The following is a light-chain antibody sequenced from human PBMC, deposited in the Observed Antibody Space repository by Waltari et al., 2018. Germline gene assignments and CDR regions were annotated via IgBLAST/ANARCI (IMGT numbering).Light chain of an antibody. CDR2: DAS. J-gene: IGKJ3*01. Sequence: DIQMTQSPSSLSAYVGDRVTITCQPSQDISNYLNWYQQKPGKAPKLLIFDASNLETGVPSRFSGSQSGTHFTLTISSLQPEDAATYYCQRYDNLPIFAFGPGTKVEI. CDR1: QDISNY. V-gene: IGKV1-33*01. CDR3: QRYDNLPIFA.